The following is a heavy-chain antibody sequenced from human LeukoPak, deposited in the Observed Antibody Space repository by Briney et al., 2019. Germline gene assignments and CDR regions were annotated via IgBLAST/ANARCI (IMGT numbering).Heavy chain of an antibody. Sequence: GGSLRLSCAASGFTFSSYSMNWVRQAPGKGLEWVSYISSSSITIYYADSVKGRFTISRDNAKSSLYLQMNSLRAEDTAVYYCAREVPNVDYFDYWGQGTLVTVSS. CDR3: AREVPNVDYFDY. CDR2: ISSSSITI. J-gene: IGHJ4*02. CDR1: GFTFSSYS. V-gene: IGHV3-48*01.